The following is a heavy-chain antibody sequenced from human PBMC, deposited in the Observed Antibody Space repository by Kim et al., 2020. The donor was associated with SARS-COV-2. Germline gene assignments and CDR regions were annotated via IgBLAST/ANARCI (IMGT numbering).Heavy chain of an antibody. CDR2: INPNSGGT. D-gene: IGHD3-3*01. J-gene: IGHJ4*02. CDR1: GYTFTGYY. CDR3: ARLDFWSGYYGRGDMDY. Sequence: ASVKVSCKASGYTFTGYYMHWVRQAPGQGLEWMGWINPNSGGTNYAQKFQGRVTMTRDTSISTAYMELSRLRSDDTAVYYCARLDFWSGYYGRGDMDYWGQGTLVTVSS. V-gene: IGHV1-2*02.